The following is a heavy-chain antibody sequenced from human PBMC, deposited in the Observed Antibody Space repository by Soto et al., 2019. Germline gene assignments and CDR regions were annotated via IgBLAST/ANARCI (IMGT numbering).Heavy chain of an antibody. V-gene: IGHV4-59*01. J-gene: IGHJ5*02. D-gene: IGHD4-17*01. CDR1: GGSISTNY. CDR2: VYYTGST. CDR3: ARVTRYGDTGGLDP. Sequence: SETLSLTCTVSGGSISTNYWSWIRQPPGKGLEWIGFVYYTGSTNYNPSLKSRVTISVDTSKNQFSLKLSSVTAADTAVYYCARVTRYGDTGGLDPWGQGILVNVSS.